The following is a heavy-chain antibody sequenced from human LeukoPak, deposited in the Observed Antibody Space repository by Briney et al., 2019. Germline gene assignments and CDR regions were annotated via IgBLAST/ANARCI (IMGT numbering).Heavy chain of an antibody. Sequence: SETLSLTCTVSGGSINSTSNYWGWIRQPPGKGLEWIGYIYYSGSTNYNPSLKSRVTISVDTSKNQFSLKLSSVTAADTAVYYCARTYYDILPPRPGRVYFDYWGQGTLVTVSS. J-gene: IGHJ4*02. V-gene: IGHV4-61*05. D-gene: IGHD3-9*01. CDR3: ARTYYDILPPRPGRVYFDY. CDR1: GGSINSTSNY. CDR2: IYYSGST.